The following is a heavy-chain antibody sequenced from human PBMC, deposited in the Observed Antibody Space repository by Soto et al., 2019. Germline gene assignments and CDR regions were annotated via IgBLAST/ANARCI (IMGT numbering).Heavy chain of an antibody. CDR3: ARSGAGRYILLSWFDP. CDR2: ISSSSSTI. J-gene: IGHJ5*02. V-gene: IGHV3-48*01. Sequence: GGSLRLSCAASGFTFSSYSMNWVRQAPGKGLEWVSYISSSSSTIYYADSVKGRFTISRDNAKNSLYLQMNSLRAEDTAVYYCARSGAGRYILLSWFDPWGQGTLVTVSS. CDR1: GFTFSSYS. D-gene: IGHD1-26*01.